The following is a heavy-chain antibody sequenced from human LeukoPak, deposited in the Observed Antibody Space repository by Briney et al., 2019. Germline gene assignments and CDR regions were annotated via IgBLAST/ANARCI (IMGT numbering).Heavy chain of an antibody. Sequence: ASVKVSCKASGYIFITYGISWVRQAPGQGLEWMGWISTYNGNTKYAQNFQGRVTMTTDASTSTAYMELRSLRSDDTAVYYCARDTREGSSWYNYMDVWGKGTTVTVSS. CDR1: GYIFITYG. D-gene: IGHD6-13*01. J-gene: IGHJ6*03. CDR2: ISTYNGNT. CDR3: ARDTREGSSWYNYMDV. V-gene: IGHV1-18*01.